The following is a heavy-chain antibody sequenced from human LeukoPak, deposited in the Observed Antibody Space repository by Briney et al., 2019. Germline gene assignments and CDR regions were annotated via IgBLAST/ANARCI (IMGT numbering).Heavy chain of an antibody. V-gene: IGHV4-59*08. D-gene: IGHD3-9*01. CDR3: ARRNILTEGEAFDI. CDR1: GGSISNYY. J-gene: IGHJ3*02. Sequence: SETLSLTCTVSGGSISNYYWTWLRQPPGNGLEWIGFIYNTRSTNYNPSLKSRVTISVDTSKNQFSLKLNSVTAADTAVYYCARRNILTEGEAFDIWGQGTLVTVSS. CDR2: IYNTRST.